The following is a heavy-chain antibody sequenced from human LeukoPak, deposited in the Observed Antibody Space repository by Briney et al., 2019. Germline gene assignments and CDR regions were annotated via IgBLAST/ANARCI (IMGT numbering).Heavy chain of an antibody. CDR3: VLLWFGEFTYGMDV. CDR1: GFTFSSYW. J-gene: IGHJ6*02. V-gene: IGHV3-74*01. CDR2: INSDGSST. Sequence: GGSLRLSCAASGFTFSSYWMHWVRQAPGKGPVWVSRINSDGSSTSYADSVKGRFTISRDNAKNTLYLQMNSLRAEDTAVYYCVLLWFGEFTYGMDVWGQGTTVTVSS. D-gene: IGHD3-10*01.